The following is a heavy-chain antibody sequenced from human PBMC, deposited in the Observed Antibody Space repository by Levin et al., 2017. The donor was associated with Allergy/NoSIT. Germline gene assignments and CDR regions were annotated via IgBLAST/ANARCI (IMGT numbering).Heavy chain of an antibody. CDR3: ARATASDAFDI. D-gene: IGHD1-14*01. V-gene: IGHV3-48*03. CDR1: GLSVRNYE. J-gene: IGHJ3*02. CDR2: ISVTGSSI. Sequence: LSLPCAASGLSVRNYEMNWVRQAPGKGLEWISYISVTGSSIQYSDSVKGRFTISRDNAENSVYLQMNSLRVEDTAVYYCARATASDAFDIWGLGTVVTVSS.